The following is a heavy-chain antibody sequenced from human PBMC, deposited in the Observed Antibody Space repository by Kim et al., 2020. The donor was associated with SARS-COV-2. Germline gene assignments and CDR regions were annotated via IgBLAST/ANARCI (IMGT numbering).Heavy chain of an antibody. D-gene: IGHD3-3*01. Sequence: GGSLRLSCAASGFTFSDHYMDWVRQAPGKGLEWVGRTRNKANSYTTEYAASVKGRFTISRDDSKNSLYLQMNSLKTEDTAVYYCAILWSGYSTYYYYYGKSIWGQGSTVAVSS. J-gene: IGHJ6*02. CDR2: TRNKANSYTT. V-gene: IGHV3-72*01. CDR1: GFTFSDHY. CDR3: AILWSGYSTYYYYYGKSI.